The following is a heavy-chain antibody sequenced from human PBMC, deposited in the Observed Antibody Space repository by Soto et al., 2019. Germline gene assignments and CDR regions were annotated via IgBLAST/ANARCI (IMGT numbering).Heavy chain of an antibody. Sequence: ASVKVSCKASGYTFTSYAMHWVRQAPGQRLEWMGWINAGNGNTKYSQKFQGRVTITRDTSASTAYMELSSLRSEDTAVYYCARGPELDVLRFLEWLRYFDYWGQGTLVTVSS. D-gene: IGHD3-3*01. CDR3: ARGPELDVLRFLEWLRYFDY. CDR2: INAGNGNT. V-gene: IGHV1-3*01. J-gene: IGHJ4*02. CDR1: GYTFTSYA.